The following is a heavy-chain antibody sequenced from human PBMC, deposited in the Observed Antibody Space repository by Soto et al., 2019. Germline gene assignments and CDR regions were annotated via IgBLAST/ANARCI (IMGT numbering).Heavy chain of an antibody. D-gene: IGHD6-6*01. CDR1: GDSVSSNSAA. CDR2: TYYRSKWYN. V-gene: IGHV6-1*01. Sequence: PSQTLSLTCAISGDSVSSNSAAWNWIRQSPSRGLEWLGRTYYRSKWYNDYAVSVKSRITINPDTSKNQFSLQLNSVTPEDTAVYYCARDHGKTEYSSFVDYVGYFDYWGQGTLVTSPQ. CDR3: ARDHGKTEYSSFVDYVGYFDY. J-gene: IGHJ4*02.